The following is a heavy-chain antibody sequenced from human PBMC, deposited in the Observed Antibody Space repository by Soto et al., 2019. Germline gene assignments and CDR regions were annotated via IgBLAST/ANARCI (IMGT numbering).Heavy chain of an antibody. CDR3: ARGYSVYYDFWSGFPYFDY. CDR2: INAGNGNT. J-gene: IGHJ4*02. D-gene: IGHD3-3*01. V-gene: IGHV1-3*01. CDR1: GYTFTSYA. Sequence: ASVKVSCKASGYTFTSYAMHWVRQAPGQRLEWMGWINAGNGNTKYSQKFQGRVTITRDTSASTAYMELSSLRSEDTAVYYCARGYSVYYDFWSGFPYFDYWGQGTLVTVSS.